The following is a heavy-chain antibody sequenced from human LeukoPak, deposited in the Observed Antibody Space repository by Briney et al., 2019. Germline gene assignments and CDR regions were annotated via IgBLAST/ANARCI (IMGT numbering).Heavy chain of an antibody. Sequence: PSETLSLICSVSGDSISGYYWSWIRQPAGKGLEWIGRIYTSGSTNYNPSLKSRVTISVDTSKNQFSLKLSSVTAADTAVYYCANHCSGGSCFPHDAFDIWGQGTMVTVSS. D-gene: IGHD2-15*01. V-gene: IGHV4-4*07. CDR1: GDSISGYY. J-gene: IGHJ3*02. CDR3: ANHCSGGSCFPHDAFDI. CDR2: IYTSGST.